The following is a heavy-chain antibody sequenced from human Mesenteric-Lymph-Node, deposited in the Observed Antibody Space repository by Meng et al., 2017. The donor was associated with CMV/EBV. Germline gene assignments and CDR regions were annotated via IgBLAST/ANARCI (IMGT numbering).Heavy chain of an antibody. D-gene: IGHD5-18*01. Sequence: ASVKVSCKASGYTFTGYYMHWVRQAPGQGLEWMGWINPNSGGTNYAQKFQGRVTMTRDTSTSTAHMELSRLRFDDTAVYYCARISKYRYGVYGMDVWGQGTTVTVSS. CDR3: ARISKYRYGVYGMDV. V-gene: IGHV1-2*02. CDR2: INPNSGGT. CDR1: GYTFTGYY. J-gene: IGHJ6*02.